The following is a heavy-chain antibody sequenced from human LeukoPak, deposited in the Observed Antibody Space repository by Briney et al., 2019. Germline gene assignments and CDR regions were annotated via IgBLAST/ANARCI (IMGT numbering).Heavy chain of an antibody. CDR3: ARRGVPATRGWFDP. J-gene: IGHJ5*02. Sequence: SETLSLTCTVSGGSISSFYWSWIRQPPGKGLEWIGYIYYSGGTNYNPSLKSRVTISVDTSKNQFSLNLRSVTAADTAVYYCARRGVPATRGWFDPWGQGTLVTVSS. D-gene: IGHD2-2*01. CDR1: GGSISSFY. V-gene: IGHV4-59*12. CDR2: IYYSGGT.